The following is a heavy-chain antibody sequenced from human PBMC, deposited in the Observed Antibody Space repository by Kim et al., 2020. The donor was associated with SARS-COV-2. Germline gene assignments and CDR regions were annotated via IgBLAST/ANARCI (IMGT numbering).Heavy chain of an antibody. CDR2: IWYDGSNK. CDR3: ARDPEADYYDSSGYYYFPSAFDI. J-gene: IGHJ3*02. D-gene: IGHD3-22*01. V-gene: IGHV3-33*01. Sequence: GGSLRLSCAASGFTFSSYGMHWVRQAPGKGLEWVAVIWYDGSNKYYADSVKGRFTISRDNSKNTLYLQMNSLRAEDTAVYYCARDPEADYYDSSGYYYFPSAFDIWGQGTMVTVSS. CDR1: GFTFSSYG.